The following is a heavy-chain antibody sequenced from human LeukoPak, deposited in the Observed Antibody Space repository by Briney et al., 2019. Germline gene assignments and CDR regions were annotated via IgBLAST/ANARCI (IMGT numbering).Heavy chain of an antibody. CDR2: IYYNGST. Sequence: SETLSLTCTVSGASISGSGYYWGWIRQPPGQGLGYIGDIYYNGSTYYNASLKSRVTISVDTSKNQFSLKLSSVTAADTAVYYCARHNWVYYGSGTRGAFDIWGQGTVVTVSS. V-gene: IGHV4-39*01. CDR3: ARHNWVYYGSGTRGAFDI. CDR1: GASISGSGYY. D-gene: IGHD3-10*01. J-gene: IGHJ3*02.